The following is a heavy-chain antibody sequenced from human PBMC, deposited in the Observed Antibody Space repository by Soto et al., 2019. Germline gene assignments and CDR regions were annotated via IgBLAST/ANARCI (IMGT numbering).Heavy chain of an antibody. V-gene: IGHV3-23*01. J-gene: IGHJ4*02. D-gene: IGHD3-3*01. Sequence: EVQLLESGGGLVQPGGSLRLSCAASGFTFSSYAMSWVRQAPGKGLEWVSAISGSGGSTYYADSVKGRFTISRDNSKHTLYLQMNSLRAEDTAVYYCAKRPLSGVTTPTAFDYWGQGTLVTVSS. CDR2: ISGSGGST. CDR3: AKRPLSGVTTPTAFDY. CDR1: GFTFSSYA.